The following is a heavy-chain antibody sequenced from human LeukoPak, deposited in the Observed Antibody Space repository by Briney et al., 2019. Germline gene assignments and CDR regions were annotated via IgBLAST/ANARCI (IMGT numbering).Heavy chain of an antibody. CDR2: IGVSGGST. CDR1: GFTFSSYA. J-gene: IGHJ4*02. D-gene: IGHD3-22*01. V-gene: IGHV3-23*01. CDR3: AKDHYYDSSNYYYGRPNLFDY. Sequence: GGSLRLSCAASGFTFSSYAMSWVRQAPGKGLEWVSAIGVSGGSTYYADSLKGRFTISRDNPKKTLYLQMDRLRAEETAVYYCAKDHYYDSSNYYYGRPNLFDYWGQGTLVTVSS.